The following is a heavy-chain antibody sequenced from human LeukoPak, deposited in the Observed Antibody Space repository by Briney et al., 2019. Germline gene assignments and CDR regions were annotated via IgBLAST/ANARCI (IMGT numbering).Heavy chain of an antibody. D-gene: IGHD6-6*01. V-gene: IGHV4-39*07. CDR3: AREHSRSSYFDY. J-gene: IGHJ4*02. CDR2: IYYSGST. CDR1: GGSISSSSYY. Sequence: SETLSLTCTVSGGSISSSSYYWGWIRQPPGKGLEWIGSIYYSGSTYYNPSLKSRATISVDTSKNQFSLKLNSVTAADTAVYYCAREHSRSSYFDYWGQGTLVSVSS.